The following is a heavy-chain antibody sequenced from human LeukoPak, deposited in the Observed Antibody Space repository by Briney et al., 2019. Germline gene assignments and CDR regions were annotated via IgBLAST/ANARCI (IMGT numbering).Heavy chain of an antibody. D-gene: IGHD2-21*02. CDR1: GYTFTGYY. Sequence: ASVKVSCKASGYTFTGYYMHWMRQAPGQGLEWMGWINPNSGGTNYAQKFQGRVTMTRDTSISTAYMELSRLRSDDTAVYYCAREEVVVTAFFYWGQGTLVTVSS. V-gene: IGHV1-2*02. CDR3: AREEVVVTAFFY. CDR2: INPNSGGT. J-gene: IGHJ4*02.